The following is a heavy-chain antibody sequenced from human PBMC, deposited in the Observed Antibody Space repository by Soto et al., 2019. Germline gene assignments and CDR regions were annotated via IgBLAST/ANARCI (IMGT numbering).Heavy chain of an antibody. CDR2: TSYEGSNK. Sequence: QVQLVESGGGVVQPGTSLRISCVGSGITFRSYVIHWVRQAPGKGLEWVALTSYEGSNKYYDDSVKGRFTISGDNSRNRVDLQMDSLRLDDTAPYYCARWGTTGGLDVWGHGTLVSVSS. J-gene: IGHJ4*01. CDR1: GITFRSYV. D-gene: IGHD3-16*01. V-gene: IGHV3-30*13. CDR3: ARWGTTGGLDV.